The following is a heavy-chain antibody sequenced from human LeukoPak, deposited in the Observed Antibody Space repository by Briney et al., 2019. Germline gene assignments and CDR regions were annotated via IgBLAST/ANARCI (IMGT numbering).Heavy chain of an antibody. J-gene: IGHJ4*02. Sequence: TGGSLRLSCAASGFTFSSYWMNWVRQAPGKGLEWVANIKPDGSDQYYVDSVRGRFTISRDNAKNSLYLQMNSLRAEDTAVYYCARDPHRGGDYDYWGQGTLVTVSS. CDR2: IKPDGSDQ. CDR3: ARDPHRGGDYDY. CDR1: GFTFSSYW. V-gene: IGHV3-7*05. D-gene: IGHD4-17*01.